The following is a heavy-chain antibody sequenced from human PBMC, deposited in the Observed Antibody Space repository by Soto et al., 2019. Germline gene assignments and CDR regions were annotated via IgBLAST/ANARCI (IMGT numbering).Heavy chain of an antibody. J-gene: IGHJ4*02. CDR3: PRIRRLCYASANYYAGVLEY. CDR1: GGSFSDNS. Sequence: QVQLQQWGAGLLKPSETLSLTCTVSGGSFSDNSWSWIRQSPGKGLQWIGEIKQNGNTDYTPSLKRRGTISTDASTAQLSLTMTPVTAAETAVDYCPRIRRLCYASANYYAGVLEYWVPGTVGSVSS. CDR2: IKQNGNT. V-gene: IGHV4-34*01. D-gene: IGHD3-10*01.